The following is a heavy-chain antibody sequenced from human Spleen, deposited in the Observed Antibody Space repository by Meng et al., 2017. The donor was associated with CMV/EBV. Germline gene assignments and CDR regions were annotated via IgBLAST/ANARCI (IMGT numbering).Heavy chain of an antibody. CDR2: IQQDGSEK. CDR1: GFTFSNYW. D-gene: IGHD4-23*01. CDR3: ARDGWCSLWWYGD. J-gene: IGHJ4*02. V-gene: IGHV3-7*01. Sequence: GESLKISCAASGFTFSNYWMSWVRQAPGKGLEWVANIQQDGSEKYYVDSVKGRFTISRDNAKNALYLQMKRLRVEDTGVYYCARDGWCSLWWYGDWGQGTLVTVSS.